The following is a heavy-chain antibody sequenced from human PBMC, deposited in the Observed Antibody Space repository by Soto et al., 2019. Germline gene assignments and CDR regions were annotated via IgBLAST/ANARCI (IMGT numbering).Heavy chain of an antibody. CDR2: IYYSGST. CDR1: GGSVSSGSYY. D-gene: IGHD6-13*01. V-gene: IGHV4-61*01. J-gene: IGHJ6*02. Sequence: SETLSLTCTDSGGSVSSGSYYWSWIRQPPGKGLEWIGYIYYSGSTNYNPSLKSRVTISVDTSKNQFSLKLSSVTAADTAVYYCARDHSIAAGLYYGMDVWGQGTTVTVSS. CDR3: ARDHSIAAGLYYGMDV.